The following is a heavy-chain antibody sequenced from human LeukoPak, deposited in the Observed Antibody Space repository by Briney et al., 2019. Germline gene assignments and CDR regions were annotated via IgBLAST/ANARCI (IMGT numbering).Heavy chain of an antibody. CDR2: INHSGST. D-gene: IGHD6-13*01. Sequence: SETLSLTCAVYGGSFSVYYWSWIRQPPGKGLKWIGEINHSGSTNHNPSLKSRVTISVDTSKNQFSLKLSSVTAADTAVYYCTRQQLVPGRAFDIWGQGTMVTVSS. CDR3: TRQQLVPGRAFDI. V-gene: IGHV4-34*01. J-gene: IGHJ3*02. CDR1: GGSFSVYY.